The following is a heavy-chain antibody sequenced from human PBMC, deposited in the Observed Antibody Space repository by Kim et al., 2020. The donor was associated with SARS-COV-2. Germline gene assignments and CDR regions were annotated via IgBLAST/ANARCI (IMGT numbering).Heavy chain of an antibody. CDR3: AKVGRIYGSGSYSLGYFDL. D-gene: IGHD3-10*01. J-gene: IGHJ2*01. V-gene: IGHV3-30*02. Sequence: RFTISRDNSKNTLYLQMNSLRAEDTAVYYCAKVGRIYGSGSYSLGYFDLWGRGTLVTVSS.